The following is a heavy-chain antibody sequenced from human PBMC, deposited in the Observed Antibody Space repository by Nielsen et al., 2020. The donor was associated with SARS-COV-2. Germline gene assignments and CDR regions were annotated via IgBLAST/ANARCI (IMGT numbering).Heavy chain of an antibody. Sequence: VKVSCKASGYTFTYRYLHWVRQAPRQALEWMGWITPFNGNTNYAQKFQDRVTITRDRSMSTAYMELSSLRSEDTAMYYCARRNDDGAFDIWGQGTMVTVSS. CDR3: ARRNDDGAFDI. J-gene: IGHJ3*02. V-gene: IGHV1-45*03. CDR2: ITPFNGNT. D-gene: IGHD1-1*01. CDR1: GYTFTYRY.